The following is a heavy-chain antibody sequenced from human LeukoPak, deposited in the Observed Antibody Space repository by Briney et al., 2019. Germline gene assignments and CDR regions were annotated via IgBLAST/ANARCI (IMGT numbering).Heavy chain of an antibody. J-gene: IGHJ4*02. Sequence: GGSLRLSCAASGFTFSSYSMNWVRQAPGKGLEWVSSISSSSSYIYYADSVKGRFTISRDNAKNSPYLQMNSLRAEDTAVYYCARDFVEVYALYYFDYWGQGTLVTVSS. D-gene: IGHD2-8*01. CDR2: ISSSSSYI. V-gene: IGHV3-21*01. CDR3: ARDFVEVYALYYFDY. CDR1: GFTFSSYS.